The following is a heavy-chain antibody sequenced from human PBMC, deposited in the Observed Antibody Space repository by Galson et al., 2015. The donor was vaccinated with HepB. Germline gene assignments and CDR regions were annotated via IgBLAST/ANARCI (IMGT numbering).Heavy chain of an antibody. D-gene: IGHD5-18*01. CDR2: ISDSGTNT. J-gene: IGHJ4*02. CDR1: GFTFKYYG. Sequence: SLRLSCAASGFTFKYYGMTWVRQAPGKGLEWVSLISDSGTNTYYADSVKGRFTTSRDNSKNAVYLQMNSLRAEDTAVYYCAREAMVDYWGQGTLVTVSS. CDR3: AREAMVDY. V-gene: IGHV3-23*01.